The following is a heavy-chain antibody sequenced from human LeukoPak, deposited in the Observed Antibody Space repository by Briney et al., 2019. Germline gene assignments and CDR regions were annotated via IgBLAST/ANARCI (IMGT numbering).Heavy chain of an antibody. V-gene: IGHV4-34*01. Sequence: SETLSLTCAVYGGSFSGYYWSWIRQPPGKGLEWIGEINHSGSTNYNPSLKSRVTISVDTSKNQFSLKLSSVTAADTAVYYCARLEITSGWYSGWFDPWGQGTLVTVSS. J-gene: IGHJ5*02. D-gene: IGHD6-19*01. CDR2: INHSGST. CDR1: GGSFSGYY. CDR3: ARLEITSGWYSGWFDP.